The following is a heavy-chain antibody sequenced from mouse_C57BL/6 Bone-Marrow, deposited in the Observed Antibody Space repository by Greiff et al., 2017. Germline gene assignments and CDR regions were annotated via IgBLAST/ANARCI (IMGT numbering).Heavy chain of an antibody. Sequence: QVQLQQPGAELVRPGTSVKLSCKASGYTFTSYWMHWVKQRPGQGLEWIGVIDPSDSYTYYNQKFKGKATLTVDTSSSTAYMQLSSLTSEDSAVYDCARFAYWGQGTLVTVSA. CDR1: GYTFTSYW. CDR2: IDPSDSYT. J-gene: IGHJ3*01. CDR3: ARFAY. V-gene: IGHV1-59*01.